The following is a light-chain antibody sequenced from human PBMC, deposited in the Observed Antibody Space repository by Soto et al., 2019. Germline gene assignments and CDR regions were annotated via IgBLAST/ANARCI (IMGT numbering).Light chain of an antibody. CDR3: QQYGSSGT. CDR1: QSISSY. CDR2: AAS. J-gene: IGKJ1*01. V-gene: IGKV1-39*01. Sequence: DIQMTQSPSSLSASVGDRVTIPCRASQSISSYLNWYQQKPGKAPKLLIYAASSLQSGVPSRFSGSGSGTDFTLTISRLEPEDFAVYYCQQYGSSGTFGQGTTGDIK.